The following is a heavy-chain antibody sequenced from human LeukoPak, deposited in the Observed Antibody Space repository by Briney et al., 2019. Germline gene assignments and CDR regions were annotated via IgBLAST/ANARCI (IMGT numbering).Heavy chain of an antibody. V-gene: IGHV4-59*01. CDR1: GGSISTYY. CDR3: AIDTGSTGDY. D-gene: IGHD2-15*01. CDR2: ISYSGST. Sequence: PSETLSLTCTVSGGSISTYYWSWIRQPPGRGLEWIGYISYSGSTNYSPSLKSRVTISADTSKNQFSLKLSSVTAADTAVYYCAIDTGSTGDYWGQGTLVTVSS. J-gene: IGHJ4*02.